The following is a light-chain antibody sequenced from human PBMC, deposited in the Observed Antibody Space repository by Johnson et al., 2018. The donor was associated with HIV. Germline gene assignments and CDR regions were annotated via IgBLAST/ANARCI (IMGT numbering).Light chain of an antibody. J-gene: IGLJ1*01. Sequence: QSVLTQPHSVSAAPGQKVTISCSGSSSDMGNYAVSWYQQLPGTAPKLLIYDNNKRPSGIPDRFSGSKSGTSATLGINGLQPGDEADYYCGTWDSSLSAGYVFGTGTKVTVL. CDR3: GTWDSSLSAGYV. CDR2: DNN. V-gene: IGLV1-51*01. CDR1: SSDMGNYA.